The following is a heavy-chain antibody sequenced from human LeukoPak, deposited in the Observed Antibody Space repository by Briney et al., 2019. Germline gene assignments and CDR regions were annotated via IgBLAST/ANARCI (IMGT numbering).Heavy chain of an antibody. D-gene: IGHD3-22*01. CDR1: GFTFSDYY. CDR3: ARARRGYDSSGYYHYLDY. J-gene: IGHJ4*02. V-gene: IGHV3-11*05. Sequence: GGSLRLSCAASGFTFSDYYMSWIRQAPGKGLEWVSYITSSSSYTNYADSVKGRFTISRDNAKNSLYLQMNSLRAEDAAVYYCARARRGYDSSGYYHYLDYWGQGTLVTVSS. CDR2: ITSSSSYT.